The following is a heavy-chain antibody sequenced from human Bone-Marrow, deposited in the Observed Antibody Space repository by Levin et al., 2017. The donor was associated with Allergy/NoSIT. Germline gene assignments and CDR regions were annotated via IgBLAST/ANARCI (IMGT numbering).Heavy chain of an antibody. CDR3: ARDEESYGDAFDI. CDR1: GFSFSTYG. J-gene: IGHJ3*02. Sequence: GGSLRLSCAASGFSFSTYGMIWVRQAPGKGLEWISYISARRTTMYYADSVKGRFTISRDDAKNTMYLQMSSLRAEDTAVYYCARDEESYGDAFDIWGQGTMVTVSS. CDR2: ISARRTTM. V-gene: IGHV3-48*01. D-gene: IGHD2-8*01.